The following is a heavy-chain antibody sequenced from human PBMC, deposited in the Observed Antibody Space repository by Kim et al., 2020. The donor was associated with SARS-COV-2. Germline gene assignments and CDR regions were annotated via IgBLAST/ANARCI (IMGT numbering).Heavy chain of an antibody. D-gene: IGHD3-3*01. J-gene: IGHJ4*02. V-gene: IGHV3-21*01. CDR2: ISSSSSYI. CDR1: GFTFSSYS. CDR3: ARFPRYYDFWSGYLDVGYFDY. Sequence: GGSLRLSCAASGFTFSSYSMNWVRQAPGKGLEWVSSISSSSSYIYYADSVKGRFTISRDNAKNSLYLQMNSLRAEDTAVYYCARFPRYYDFWSGYLDVGYFDYWGQGTLVTVSS.